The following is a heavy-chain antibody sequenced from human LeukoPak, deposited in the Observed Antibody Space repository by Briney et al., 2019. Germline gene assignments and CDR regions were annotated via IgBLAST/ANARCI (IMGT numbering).Heavy chain of an antibody. J-gene: IGHJ5*02. D-gene: IGHD3-22*01. CDR1: GFTFNSNW. CDR3: ARDKYYDRYYDA. V-gene: IGHV3-7*01. Sequence: GGSLRLSCVASGFTFNSNWMSWVRQAPGKGLEWVANIKQDGSEKYYVDSVKGRFTISRDNAKNSVSLQMNSLRAEDTAMYYCARDKYYDRYYDAWGQGILVTVSS. CDR2: IKQDGSEK.